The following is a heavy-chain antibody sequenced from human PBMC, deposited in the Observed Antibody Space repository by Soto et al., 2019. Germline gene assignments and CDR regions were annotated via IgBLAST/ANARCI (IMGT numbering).Heavy chain of an antibody. V-gene: IGHV3-30*18. CDR3: AKDRGITIVRGVSGY. CDR2: ISYDGSNK. D-gene: IGHD3-10*01. Sequence: QVQLVESGGGVVQPGRSLRLSCAASGFTFSSYGMHWVRQAPGKGLEWVAVISYDGSNKYYADSVKGRFTISRDNSKNTLYLQMNSLRAEDTAVYYCAKDRGITIVRGVSGYWGQGTLVTVSS. CDR1: GFTFSSYG. J-gene: IGHJ4*02.